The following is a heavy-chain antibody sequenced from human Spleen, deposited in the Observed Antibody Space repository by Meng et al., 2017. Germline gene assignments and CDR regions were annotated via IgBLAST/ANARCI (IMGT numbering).Heavy chain of an antibody. J-gene: IGHJ4*02. CDR3: AKDLSGSIDY. CDR1: GYTFTGYS. CDR2: INPDSGT. Sequence: QVQLVQSGAEVKKPGASVKVSCKASGYTFTGYSMHWIRQAPGQGLEWMGRINPDSGTNYAQRFQGRVTLTWDTSISTAYMDLSSLRSDDTAMYYCAKDLSGSIDYWGQGTLVTFSS. D-gene: IGHD2/OR15-2a*01. V-gene: IGHV1-2*06.